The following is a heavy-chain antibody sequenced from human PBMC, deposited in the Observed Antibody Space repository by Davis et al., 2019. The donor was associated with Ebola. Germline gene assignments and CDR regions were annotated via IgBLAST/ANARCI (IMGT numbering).Heavy chain of an antibody. CDR3: ARAGGWVRRYCGGDCSDY. Sequence: SETLSLTCAVYGGSFSGYYWSWIRQPPGKGLEWIGEINHSGSTNYNPSLKSRVTISVDTSKNQFSLKLSSVTAADTAVYYCARAGGWVRRYCGGDCSDYWGQGTLVTVSS. CDR2: INHSGST. J-gene: IGHJ4*02. V-gene: IGHV4-34*01. D-gene: IGHD2-21*01. CDR1: GGSFSGYY.